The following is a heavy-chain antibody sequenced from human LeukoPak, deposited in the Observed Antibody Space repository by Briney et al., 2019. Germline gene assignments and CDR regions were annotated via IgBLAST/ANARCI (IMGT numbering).Heavy chain of an antibody. CDR1: GGSISSFYKY. V-gene: IGHV4-61*01. CDR3: ARRRSGNAFDI. Sequence: SETLSLTCSVSGGSISSFYKYWSWIRQPPGKGLEWMGYIYYSGSTNYNPSLKSRVTISVDTSKNQFSLRVSSVTAADTAVYYCARRRSGNAFDIWGQGTMVTVSS. CDR2: IYYSGST. J-gene: IGHJ3*02. D-gene: IGHD3-10*01.